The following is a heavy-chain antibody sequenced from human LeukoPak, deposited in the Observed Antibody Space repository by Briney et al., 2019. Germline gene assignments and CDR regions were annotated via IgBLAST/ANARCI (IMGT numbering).Heavy chain of an antibody. CDR2: IYTSGST. J-gene: IGHJ4*02. Sequence: SETLSLTCTVSGGSISSYYWSWIRQPAGKGLEWIGRIYTSGSTNYNPSLKRRVTMSVDTSKNQFSLKLSSVTAADTAVYYCARDEYGSGSYSFDYWGQGTLVTVSS. CDR3: ARDEYGSGSYSFDY. D-gene: IGHD3-10*01. CDR1: GGSISSYY. V-gene: IGHV4-4*07.